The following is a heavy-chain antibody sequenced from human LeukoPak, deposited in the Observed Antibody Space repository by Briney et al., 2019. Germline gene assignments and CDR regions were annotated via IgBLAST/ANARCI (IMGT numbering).Heavy chain of an antibody. CDR1: GFTFSSYA. CDR3: ASPAAAPYYYYYYGMDV. Sequence: GGSLRLSCAASGFTFSSYAMSWVRQAPGKGLEWVSAISGSGGSTYYADSVKGRFTISRDNSKNTLYLQMNSLRAEDTAVYYCASPAAAPYYYYYYGMDVWGQGTTVTVSS. CDR2: ISGSGGST. J-gene: IGHJ6*02. D-gene: IGHD2-2*01. V-gene: IGHV3-23*01.